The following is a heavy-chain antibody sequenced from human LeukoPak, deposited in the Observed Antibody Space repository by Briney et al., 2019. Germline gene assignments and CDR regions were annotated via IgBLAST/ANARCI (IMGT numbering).Heavy chain of an antibody. D-gene: IGHD2-8*01. J-gene: IGHJ4*02. CDR3: ARDMSFAVSMVSPDY. V-gene: IGHV1-18*01. CDR2: ISATNGNT. Sequence: ASVKVSCKTSGYSFTSYGISWVRQAPGQGLEWVGWISATNGNTKYTQRLQGRVTMTTDTSTRTDYMELRSLRSDDTAIYYCARDMSFAVSMVSPDYWGQGTLVTVSS. CDR1: GYSFTSYG.